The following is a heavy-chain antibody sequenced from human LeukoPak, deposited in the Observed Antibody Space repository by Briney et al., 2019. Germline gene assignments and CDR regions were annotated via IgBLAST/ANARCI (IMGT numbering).Heavy chain of an antibody. Sequence: GGSLRLSCAASGFTFSSYSMNWVRQAPGKGLEWVSSISSSSYIYYADSVKGRFTISRDNAKNSLYLQMNSLRAEDTAVYYRARDHMVRGVIISWYFDYWGQGTLVTVSS. CDR3: ARDHMVRGVIISWYFDY. V-gene: IGHV3-21*01. D-gene: IGHD3-10*01. CDR2: ISSSSYI. CDR1: GFTFSSYS. J-gene: IGHJ4*02.